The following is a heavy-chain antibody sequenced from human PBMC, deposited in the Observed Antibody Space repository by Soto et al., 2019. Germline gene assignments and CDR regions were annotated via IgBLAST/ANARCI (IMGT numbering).Heavy chain of an antibody. V-gene: IGHV1-18*01. CDR3: ARDPRAYDSSGYYYFDY. Sequence: KVSCKASGYTFTSYGISWVRQAPGQGLEWMGWISAYNGNTNYAQKLQGRVTMTTDTSTSTAYMELRSLRSDDTAVYYCARDPRAYDSSGYYYFDYWGQGTLVTVSS. D-gene: IGHD3-22*01. J-gene: IGHJ4*02. CDR1: GYTFTSYG. CDR2: ISAYNGNT.